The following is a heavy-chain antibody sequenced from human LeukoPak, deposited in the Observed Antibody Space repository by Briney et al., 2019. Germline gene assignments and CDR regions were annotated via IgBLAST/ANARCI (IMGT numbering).Heavy chain of an antibody. V-gene: IGHV3-23*01. CDR2: ISGSGGST. D-gene: IGHD1-26*01. Sequence: GGSLRLSCAASGFTFSRAWMSWVRQAPGKGLEWVSAISGSGGSTYYADSVKGRFTISRDNSKKTLYLQINSLRAENTALYFCAKSVALASSPRYFDLWGRGTLVTVSS. CDR1: GFTFSRAW. J-gene: IGHJ2*01. CDR3: AKSVALASSPRYFDL.